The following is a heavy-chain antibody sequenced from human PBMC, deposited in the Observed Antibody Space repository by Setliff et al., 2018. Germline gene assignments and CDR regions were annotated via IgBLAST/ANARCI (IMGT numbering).Heavy chain of an antibody. CDR3: AKRKGIAALDY. CDR1: GFTFSNYW. J-gene: IGHJ4*02. V-gene: IGHV3-30*02. Sequence: GESLKISCAVSGFTFSNYWMTWVRQAPGKGLEWVAFIWSDGTNKYYADSVKGRFTISKDNSKNTLYLQMNSLRTEDTAVYYCAKRKGIAALDYWGQGTLVTVS. D-gene: IGHD2-15*01. CDR2: IWSDGTNK.